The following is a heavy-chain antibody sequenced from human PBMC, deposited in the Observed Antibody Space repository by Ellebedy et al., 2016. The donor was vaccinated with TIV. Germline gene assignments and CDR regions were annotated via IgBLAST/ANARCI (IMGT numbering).Heavy chain of an antibody. CDR3: ARSEPADV. J-gene: IGHJ6*04. D-gene: IGHD1-14*01. CDR2: IDSGGVT. V-gene: IGHV3-53*04. Sequence: GESLKTSCAASGFSVSTIYMSWLRQAPGKGLEWLSVIDSGGVTNYADSVKGRFTISRHNSMNTLYLQMNSLRPEDTAVYYCARSEPADVWGKGATVTVSS. CDR1: GFSVSTIY.